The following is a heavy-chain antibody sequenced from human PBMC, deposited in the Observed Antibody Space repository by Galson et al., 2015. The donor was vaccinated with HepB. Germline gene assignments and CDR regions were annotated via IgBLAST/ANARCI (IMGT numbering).Heavy chain of an antibody. J-gene: IGHJ6*02. CDR1: GYTFTIYY. D-gene: IGHD3-3*02. Sequence: SGKVSCQASGYTFTIYYIHWVRQAPGPGLEWVGIIHPSGGTISYAQKFQGRVTLTRDTSTHTVYMEVTSLRTEDAAVYYCATGISPYGMDVWGQGTTVIVSS. CDR2: IHPSGGTI. V-gene: IGHV1-46*01. CDR3: ATGISPYGMDV.